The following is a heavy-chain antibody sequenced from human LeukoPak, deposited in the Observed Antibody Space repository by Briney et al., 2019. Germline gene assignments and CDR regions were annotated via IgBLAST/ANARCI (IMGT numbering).Heavy chain of an antibody. CDR3: ARRGVPAAPFDY. Sequence: PSETLSLTCTVSGGSISSGDYYWSWIRQPPGKGLEWIGYIYYSGSTYYNPSLKSRVTISVDTSKNQFSLKLSSVTAADTAVYYCARRGVPAAPFDYWGQGTLVTVSS. V-gene: IGHV4-30-4*08. J-gene: IGHJ4*02. CDR1: GGSISSGDYY. D-gene: IGHD2-2*01. CDR2: IYYSGST.